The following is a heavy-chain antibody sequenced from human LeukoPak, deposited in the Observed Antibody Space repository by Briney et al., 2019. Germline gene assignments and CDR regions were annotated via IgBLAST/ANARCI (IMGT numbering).Heavy chain of an antibody. CDR1: GFTFSSYS. CDR3: ARDGGQVDDYGDYGNLFDY. D-gene: IGHD4-17*01. J-gene: IGHJ4*02. CDR2: ISSSSSYI. V-gene: IGHV3-21*01. Sequence: GGSLRLSCAASGFTFSSYSMNWVRQAPGKGLEWVSSISSSSSYIYYADSVKGRFTISRDNAKNSLYLQMNSLRAEDTAVYYCARDGGQVDDYGDYGNLFDYWGQGTLVTVSS.